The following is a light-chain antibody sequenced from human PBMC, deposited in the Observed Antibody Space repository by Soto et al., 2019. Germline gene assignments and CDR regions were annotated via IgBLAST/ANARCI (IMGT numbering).Light chain of an antibody. Sequence: QSALAQPASVSGSPGQSITISCTGTSSDVGIYNYVSWYQQHPGKAPKLMIYQVTNRPSGVSNRFSGSKSGNTASLTISGLQAEDEADYYCSSYTGSTNYVLGTGTKV. CDR2: QVT. CDR1: SSDVGIYNY. CDR3: SSYTGSTNYV. J-gene: IGLJ1*01. V-gene: IGLV2-14*01.